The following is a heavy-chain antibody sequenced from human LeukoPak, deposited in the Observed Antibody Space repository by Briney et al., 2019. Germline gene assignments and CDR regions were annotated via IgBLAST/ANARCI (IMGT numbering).Heavy chain of an antibody. J-gene: IGHJ5*02. CDR3: ARRGAIFGVVSEFDP. CDR2: IYYSGST. V-gene: IGHV4-39*01. D-gene: IGHD3-3*01. Sequence: NPSETLSLTCTVSGGSISSSSYYWGWIRQPPGKGLEWIGSIYYSGSTYYNPSLKSRVTISVDTSKNQFSLKLGSVTAADTAVYYCARRGAIFGVVSEFDPWGQGTLVTVSS. CDR1: GGSISSSSYY.